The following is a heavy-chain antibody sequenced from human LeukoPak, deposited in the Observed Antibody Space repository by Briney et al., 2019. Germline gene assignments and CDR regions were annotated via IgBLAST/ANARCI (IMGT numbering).Heavy chain of an antibody. CDR3: ARDRIVGATSVDGFDI. CDR1: GFTFSSHW. D-gene: IGHD1-26*01. Sequence: GGSLRLSCAASGFTFSSHWMHWVRQVPGRGLVWVSRINSDGSSATYTDSVKGRFTISRDNARNTLYLQMNSLRAEDTAVYYCARDRIVGATSVDGFDIWVQRTMVTVSS. J-gene: IGHJ3*02. V-gene: IGHV3-74*01. CDR2: INSDGSSA.